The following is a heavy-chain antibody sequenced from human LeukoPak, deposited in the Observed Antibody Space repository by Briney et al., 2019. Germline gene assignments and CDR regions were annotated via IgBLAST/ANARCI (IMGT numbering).Heavy chain of an antibody. CDR2: ISSSSSYI. CDR1: GFTFSSYS. V-gene: IGHV3-21*01. D-gene: IGHD3-10*01. J-gene: IGHJ4*02. Sequence: GGSLRLSCAASGFTFSSYSMNWVRQAPGKGLEWVSSISSSSSYIYYADSVKGRFTISRDNAKNSLYLQMNSLRAEDTAVYYCAACGSGSYYKRFWGQGTLVTVSS. CDR3: AACGSGSYYKRF.